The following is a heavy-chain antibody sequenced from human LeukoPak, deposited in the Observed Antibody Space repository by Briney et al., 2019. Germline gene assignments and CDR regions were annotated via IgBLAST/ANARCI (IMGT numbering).Heavy chain of an antibody. CDR2: IIASSGST. Sequence: QPGGSLRLSCAASGFTFSSYAMSWVRQAPGKGLEWVSVIIASSGSTFYADSVKGRFTISRDKSKNTLYLQMKSLRAEDTAVYYCAKGGYDYVEIGYFDFWGQGTLVTVSS. CDR3: AKGGYDYVEIGYFDF. J-gene: IGHJ4*02. D-gene: IGHD5-12*01. CDR1: GFTFSSYA. V-gene: IGHV3-23*01.